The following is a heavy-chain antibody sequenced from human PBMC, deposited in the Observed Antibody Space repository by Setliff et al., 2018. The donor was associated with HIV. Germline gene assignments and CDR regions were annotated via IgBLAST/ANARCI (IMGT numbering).Heavy chain of an antibody. J-gene: IGHJ2*01. Sequence: PSETLSLTCAVYGGSFSGYYWSWIRQPPGKGLEWIGEINHSGSTNYNPSLKSRVTISLDTSKNQFSLKLSSVTAADTAVYYCARERRGGYSGYDSHWYFDLWGRGTLVTVSS. V-gene: IGHV4-34*01. CDR3: ARERRGGYSGYDSHWYFDL. CDR1: GGSFSGYY. D-gene: IGHD5-12*01. CDR2: INHSGST.